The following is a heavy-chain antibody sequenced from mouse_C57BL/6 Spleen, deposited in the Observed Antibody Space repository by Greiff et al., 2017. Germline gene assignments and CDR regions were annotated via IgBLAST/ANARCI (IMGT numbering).Heavy chain of an antibody. CDR2: INPNYDTT. V-gene: IGHV1-39*01. Sequence: VQLKESGPELVKPGASVKISCKASGYSFTDYNMNWVKQSNGKSLEWIGVINPNYDTTSYNQKFKGKATLTVDQSSSTAYMQLNSLTSEDSAVYYCASFITTGYFDVWGTGTTVTVSS. J-gene: IGHJ1*03. D-gene: IGHD1-1*01. CDR3: ASFITTGYFDV. CDR1: GYSFTDYN.